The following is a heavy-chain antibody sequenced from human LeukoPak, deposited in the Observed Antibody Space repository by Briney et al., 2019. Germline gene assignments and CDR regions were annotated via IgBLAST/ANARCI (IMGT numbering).Heavy chain of an antibody. CDR2: IYTSGST. D-gene: IGHD1-26*01. J-gene: IGHJ4*02. CDR1: GGSITSGTYY. Sequence: SETLSLTCTVSGGSITSGTYYRSWIRQSAGKGLEWIGRIYTSGSTNYNPSLKSRVTISVDTSKNQFSLKLTSVTAADTAVYYCARHELRKKPKSFDYWGQGTLVTVSS. CDR3: ARHELRKKPKSFDY. V-gene: IGHV4-61*02.